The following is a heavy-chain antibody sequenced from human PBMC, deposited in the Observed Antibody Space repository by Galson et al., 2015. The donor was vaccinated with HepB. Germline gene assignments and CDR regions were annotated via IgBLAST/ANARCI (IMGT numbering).Heavy chain of an antibody. V-gene: IGHV1-18*01. CDR2: ISAYNGAT. Sequence: SVKVSCKASGYTFNKYYVTWVRQAPGQGLELVGWISAYNGATKYAQKVQGRLTMTTDTPTSTAYMELRDLRSDDTAVYYCARGSDSSSTFTDGFHSDFWGQGTLVTVSS. CDR1: GYTFNKYY. D-gene: IGHD1-26*01. J-gene: IGHJ4*02. CDR3: ARGSDSSSTFTDGFHSDF.